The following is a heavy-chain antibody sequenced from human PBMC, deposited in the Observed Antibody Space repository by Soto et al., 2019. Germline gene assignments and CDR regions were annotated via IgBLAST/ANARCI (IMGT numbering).Heavy chain of an antibody. V-gene: IGHV3-73*02. CDR1: GFTFSGSA. Sequence: EVQLVESGGGLVQPGGSLKLSCAASGFTFSGSAMHWVRQASGKGLEWVGRIRSKANSYATAYAASVKGRFTISRDDSKNTAYLQMNSLKTEDTAVYYCTAWNSGSKTDYWGQVTLVTVSS. CDR2: IRSKANSYAT. J-gene: IGHJ4*02. CDR3: TAWNSGSKTDY. D-gene: IGHD1-26*01.